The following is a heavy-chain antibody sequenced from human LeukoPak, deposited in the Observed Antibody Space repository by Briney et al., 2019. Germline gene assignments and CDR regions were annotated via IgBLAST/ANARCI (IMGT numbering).Heavy chain of an antibody. Sequence: GGSLRLSCAASGFTFSNSWMSWVRQAPGRGLEWVASINQHGSQIHYVDSVKGRFTISRDNAKNSLYLEMSSLRAEDTAEYYCARLFGEVTIYDYWGQGTLVTVSS. CDR3: ARLFGEVTIYDY. D-gene: IGHD3-10*01. CDR2: INQHGSQI. CDR1: GFTFSNSW. V-gene: IGHV3-7*01. J-gene: IGHJ4*02.